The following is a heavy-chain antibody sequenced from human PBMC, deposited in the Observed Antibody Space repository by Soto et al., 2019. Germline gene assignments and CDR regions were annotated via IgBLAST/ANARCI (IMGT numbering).Heavy chain of an antibody. Sequence: SVKVSCKASGGTFSSYAISWVRQAPGQGLEWMGGIIPIFGTANYAQKFQGRVTITADESTSTAYMELSSLRSEDTAVYYCASNDFWSGYQKAPNYYYYGMDVWGQGTTVTVSS. V-gene: IGHV1-69*13. D-gene: IGHD3-3*01. CDR1: GGTFSSYA. CDR3: ASNDFWSGYQKAPNYYYYGMDV. CDR2: IIPIFGTA. J-gene: IGHJ6*02.